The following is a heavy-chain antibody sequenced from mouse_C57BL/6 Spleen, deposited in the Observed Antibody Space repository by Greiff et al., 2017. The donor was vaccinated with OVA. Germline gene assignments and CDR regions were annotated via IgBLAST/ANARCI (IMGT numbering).Heavy chain of an antibody. Sequence: EVQLVESGEGLVKPGGSLKLSCAASGFTFSSYAMSWVRQTPEKRLEWVAYISSGGDYIYYADTVKGRFTISRDNARNTLYLQMSSLKSEDTAMYYCTRAEDYDGSSPWFAYWGQGTLVTVSA. V-gene: IGHV5-9-1*02. CDR2: ISSGGDYI. D-gene: IGHD1-1*01. CDR1: GFTFSSYA. CDR3: TRAEDYDGSSPWFAY. J-gene: IGHJ3*01.